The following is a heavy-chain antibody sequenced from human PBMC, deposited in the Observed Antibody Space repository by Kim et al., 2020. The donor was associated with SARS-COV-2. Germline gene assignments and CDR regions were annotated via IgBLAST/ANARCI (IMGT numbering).Heavy chain of an antibody. CDR1: GASINSGGYF. CDR3: ARVDFGSGSINYYFAL. D-gene: IGHD3-10*01. J-gene: IGHJ4*02. V-gene: IGHV4-31*03. Sequence: SETLSLTCTVSGASINSGGYFWSWIRQHPGKGLEWIGFTYHSGTPYHNPSLKSRATVSIDTSKNQLSLKLTSVTAADTAVYYCARVDFGSGSINYYFALWGQGTLVTVSS. CDR2: TYHSGTP.